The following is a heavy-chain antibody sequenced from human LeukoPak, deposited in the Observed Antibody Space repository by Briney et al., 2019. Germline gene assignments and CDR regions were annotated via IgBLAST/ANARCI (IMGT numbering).Heavy chain of an antibody. CDR3: TRDPLSSSQRGYFDY. J-gene: IGHJ4*02. V-gene: IGHV3-30-3*01. CDR1: GFTFSSYA. D-gene: IGHD6-13*01. Sequence: GGSRRLSCAASGFTFSSYAMHWVRQAPGKGLEWLAVISYDASNKYYADSVKGRFTISRDNSKNTLYLQMNSLRTDDTAVYYFTRDPLSSSQRGYFDYWGQGTLVTVSS. CDR2: ISYDASNK.